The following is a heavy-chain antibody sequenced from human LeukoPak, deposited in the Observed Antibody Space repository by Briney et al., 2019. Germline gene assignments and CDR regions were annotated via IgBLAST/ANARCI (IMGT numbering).Heavy chain of an antibody. CDR1: GGSFSGYY. CDR3: ARGRGGYSYGLVDY. D-gene: IGHD5-18*01. V-gene: IGHV4-34*01. CDR2: INHSGST. J-gene: IGHJ4*02. Sequence: SETLSLTCAVYGGSFSGYYWSWIRQPPGEGLEWIGEINHSGSTNYNPSLKSRVTISVDTSKNQFSLKLSSVTAADTAVYYCARGRGGYSYGLVDYWGQGTLVTVSS.